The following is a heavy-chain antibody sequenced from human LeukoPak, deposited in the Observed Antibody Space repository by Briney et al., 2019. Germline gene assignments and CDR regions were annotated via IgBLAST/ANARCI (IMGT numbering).Heavy chain of an antibody. V-gene: IGHV3-23*01. CDR1: GSTFSSYA. J-gene: IGHJ6*02. CDR3: AKDRYYGSGSYYAYYYYGMDV. D-gene: IGHD3-10*01. CDR2: ISGSGGST. Sequence: GGSLRLSCAASGSTFSSYAMSWVRQAPGKGLEWVSAISGSGGSTYYADSAKGRFTISRDNSKNTLYLQMNSLRAEDTAVYYCAKDRYYGSGSYYAYYYYGMDVWGQGTTVTVSS.